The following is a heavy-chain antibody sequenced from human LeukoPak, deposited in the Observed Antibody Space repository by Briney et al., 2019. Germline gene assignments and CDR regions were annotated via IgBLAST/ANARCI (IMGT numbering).Heavy chain of an antibody. J-gene: IGHJ4*02. Sequence: PGGSLRLSCAASGFTFSSYGMHWVRQAPGKGLEWVGRIKSKTDGGTTDYAAPVKGRFTISRDDSKNTLYLQMNSLKTEDTAVYYCTTVSVEWDYFDYWGQGTLVTVSS. CDR3: TTVSVEWDYFDY. CDR1: GFTFSSYG. CDR2: IKSKTDGGTT. D-gene: IGHD2-8*01. V-gene: IGHV3-15*01.